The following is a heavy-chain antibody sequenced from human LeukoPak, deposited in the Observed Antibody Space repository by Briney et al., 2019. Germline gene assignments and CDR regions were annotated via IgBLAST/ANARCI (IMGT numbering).Heavy chain of an antibody. V-gene: IGHV3-23*01. Sequence: PGGSLRLSCAASGFTFTNYAMSWVRQAPGKGLEWVSAISGSGTSTYYADSVKGRFTISRDNSKNTLYLQMNSLRAEDTAIYYCAKGITGTPDYWGQGTLVTVSS. J-gene: IGHJ4*02. CDR3: AKGITGTPDY. CDR1: GFTFTNYA. CDR2: ISGSGTST. D-gene: IGHD1-7*01.